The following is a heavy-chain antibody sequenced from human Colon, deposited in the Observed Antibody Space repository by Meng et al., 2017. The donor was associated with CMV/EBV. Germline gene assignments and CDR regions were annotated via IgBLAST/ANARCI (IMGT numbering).Heavy chain of an antibody. CDR3: AGGSDWFDP. J-gene: IGHJ5*02. CDR1: GYTFTSYG. Sequence: ASVKVSCKTSGYTFTSYGISWVRQAPGQGLEWMGWITTDNGKTKYAQKLQGRVTMTTDTSTSTAYMELRSLRSDDMAVYYCAGGSDWFDPWGQGTLVTVSS. D-gene: IGHD6-6*01. CDR2: ITTDNGKT. V-gene: IGHV1-18*03.